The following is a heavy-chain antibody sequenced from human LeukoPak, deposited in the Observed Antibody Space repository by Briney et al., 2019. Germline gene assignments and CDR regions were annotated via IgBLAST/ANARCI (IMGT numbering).Heavy chain of an antibody. CDR3: ARGRQHYYYYGMDV. J-gene: IGHJ6*02. CDR2: INHSGST. V-gene: IGHV4-39*07. Sequence: SETLSLTCTVSGGSMSSISYYWGWIRQPPGKGLEWVGEINHSGSTNYNPSLKSRVTISVDTSKNQFSLKLSSVTAADTAVYYCARGRQHYYYYGMDVWGQGTTVTVSS. CDR1: GGSMSSISYY.